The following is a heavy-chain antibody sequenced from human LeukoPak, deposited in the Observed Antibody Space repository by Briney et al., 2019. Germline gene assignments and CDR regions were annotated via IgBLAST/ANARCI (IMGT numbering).Heavy chain of an antibody. V-gene: IGHV1-46*01. J-gene: IGHJ6*02. CDR2: INSSGGST. D-gene: IGHD2-2*02. Sequence: ASVKVSCKASGYSFTRYYVHWVRQAPGQGLEWMGIINSSGGSTTYAQKFQGRVTMTRDTSTSTVYMELSSLRSEDTAVYYCARPGADCGSAGCYTYPYYGLDVWGQGTTVTVSS. CDR3: ARPGADCGSAGCYTYPYYGLDV. CDR1: GYSFTRYY.